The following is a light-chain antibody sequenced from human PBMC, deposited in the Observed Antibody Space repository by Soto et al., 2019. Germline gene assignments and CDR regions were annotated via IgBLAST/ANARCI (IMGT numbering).Light chain of an antibody. V-gene: IGLV1-47*01. CDR3: AAWGERRGGWV. CDR2: RNN. CDR1: SSNIGSNY. J-gene: IGLJ3*02. Sequence: QSVLTQPPSASGTPGQRVTISYSGSSSNIGSNYVYWYQQLPGTAPKLLIYRNNQRPSGVPDRFSGSKSGTSACLAISGLRSEDEGDYYCAAWGERRGGWVFGGGTKLTVL.